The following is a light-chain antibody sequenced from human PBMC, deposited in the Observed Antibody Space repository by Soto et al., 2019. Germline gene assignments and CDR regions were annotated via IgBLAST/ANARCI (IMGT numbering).Light chain of an antibody. Sequence: QSALTQPASVSGSHGQSITISCTGTSSDGGGYNYVSWYQHSPGKAPRLLIYEVNNRPSGVSKRFSGSKAGNTASLTISGLLDDDEADYFCASFRSGTILVFGSGTKVTVL. CDR1: SSDGGGYNY. V-gene: IGLV2-14*01. J-gene: IGLJ1*01. CDR3: ASFRSGTILV. CDR2: EVN.